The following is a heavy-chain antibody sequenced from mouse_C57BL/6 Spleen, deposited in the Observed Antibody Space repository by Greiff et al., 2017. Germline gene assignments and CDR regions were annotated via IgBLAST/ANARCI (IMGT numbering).Heavy chain of an antibody. CDR3: ARPYDGYYSCFAY. Sequence: QVQLQQSGAELAKPGDPVKLSCKASGYTFTSYWMHWVKRRPGQGREWMGYINASSGYTKYHQKFKDKATWTADKSSSTAYMQLSSLTYEDSAVYYCARPYDGYYSCFAYWTQGTLVTVSA. CDR2: INASSGYT. CDR1: GYTFTSYW. V-gene: IGHV1-7*01. D-gene: IGHD2-3*01. J-gene: IGHJ3*01.